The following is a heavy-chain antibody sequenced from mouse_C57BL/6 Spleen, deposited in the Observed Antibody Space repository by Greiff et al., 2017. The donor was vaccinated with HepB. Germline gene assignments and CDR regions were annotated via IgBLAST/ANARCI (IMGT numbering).Heavy chain of an antibody. CDR3: ARLWDDYAMDY. Sequence: EVQGVESGGGLVKPGGSLKLSCAASGFTFSSYAMSWVRQTPEKRLEWVATISDGGSYTYSPDNAKGRFTISRDNAKNNLYLQMSHLKSEDTAMYYCARLWDDYAMDYWGQGTSVTVSS. CDR2: ISDGGSYT. J-gene: IGHJ4*01. CDR1: GFTFSSYA. D-gene: IGHD4-1*01. V-gene: IGHV5-4*01.